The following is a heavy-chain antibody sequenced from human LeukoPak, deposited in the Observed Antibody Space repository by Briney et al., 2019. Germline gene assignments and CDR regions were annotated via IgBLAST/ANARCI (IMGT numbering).Heavy chain of an antibody. Sequence: GGSLRLSCAASGFTFSSYAMSRVRQAPGKGLEWVSAISGSGGSTYYADSVKGRFTISRDNSKNTLYLQMNSLRAEDTAVYYCATGIAVAGYFDYWGQGTLVTVS. J-gene: IGHJ4*02. V-gene: IGHV3-23*01. D-gene: IGHD6-19*01. CDR3: ATGIAVAGYFDY. CDR1: GFTFSSYA. CDR2: ISGSGGST.